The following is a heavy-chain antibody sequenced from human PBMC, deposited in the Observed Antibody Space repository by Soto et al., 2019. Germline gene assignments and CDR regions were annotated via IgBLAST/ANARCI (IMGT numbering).Heavy chain of an antibody. CDR3: ARAASYYFAS. CDR1: GYTFTSYY. J-gene: IGHJ4*02. D-gene: IGHD2-15*01. CDR2: FNPSGGGT. Sequence: QVQLVQSGAEVKKPGSSVKVSCKASGYTFTSYYIHWVRQAPGQGLEWMGRFNPSGGGTSYAQKFQGRVTMTRDTSTSTVYMELTSLRSEDTAVYYCARAASYYFASWGQGTLVTVSS. V-gene: IGHV1-46*01.